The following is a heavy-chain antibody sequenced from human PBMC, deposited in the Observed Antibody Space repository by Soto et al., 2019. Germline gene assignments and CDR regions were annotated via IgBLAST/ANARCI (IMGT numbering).Heavy chain of an antibody. CDR2: ISSSGSTI. V-gene: IGHV3-48*03. D-gene: IGHD6-19*01. Sequence: TGRSRRLSCAASGFTFSSYEMNWVRQAPGKGLEWVSYISSSGSTIYYADSVKGRFTISRDNAKNSLYLQMNSLRAEDTAVYYCARLEQWLVYYYYGMDVWGQGTTVTGSS. CDR1: GFTFSSYE. J-gene: IGHJ6*02. CDR3: ARLEQWLVYYYYGMDV.